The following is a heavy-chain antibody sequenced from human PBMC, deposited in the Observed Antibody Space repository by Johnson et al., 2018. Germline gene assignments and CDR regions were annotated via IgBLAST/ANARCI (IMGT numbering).Heavy chain of an antibody. CDR1: GFTFSSYG. Sequence: QVQLVESGGGVVQPGRSLSLSCAASGFTFSSYGMHWVRQAPGKGLEWVAVIWYDGSNKYYADSGKGRFTISRDNSKNTLYLQMKSRRAEDTAVYYCAREAQWELPIPNYYYYGMDVWGQGTTVTVSS. V-gene: IGHV3-33*01. CDR2: IWYDGSNK. D-gene: IGHD1-26*01. J-gene: IGHJ6*02. CDR3: AREAQWELPIPNYYYYGMDV.